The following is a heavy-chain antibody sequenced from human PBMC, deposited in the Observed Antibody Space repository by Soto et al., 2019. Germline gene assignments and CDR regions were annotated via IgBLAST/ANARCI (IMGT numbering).Heavy chain of an antibody. Sequence: QVQLVESGGGVVQPGGSLRLSCAASGFTFSNYGMHWVRQAPGKGLEWVAVIWDDGNNKYYADSVKGRFTISRDNSNNTLYVQITSLRAEDTAVYYCARGLPSLFDYWGQGTLVTVSS. CDR3: ARGLPSLFDY. CDR2: IWDDGNNK. CDR1: GFTFSNYG. J-gene: IGHJ4*02. V-gene: IGHV3-33*01.